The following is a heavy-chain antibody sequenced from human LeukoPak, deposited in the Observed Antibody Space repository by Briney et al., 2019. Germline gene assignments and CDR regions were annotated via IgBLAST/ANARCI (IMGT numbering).Heavy chain of an antibody. CDR1: GLTLDHYD. CDR3: AKVMGLRLGELSYPDY. J-gene: IGHJ4*02. D-gene: IGHD3-16*02. Sequence: GGSLRLFCTASGLTLDHYDMHGVRHAPGKALECVSHISGDGGSTHYADSVKGRFTISRDNNKNTLHLQMHSLRTEDTALYYCAKVMGLRLGELSYPDYWGQGTLVTVSS. V-gene: IGHV3-43*02. CDR2: ISGDGGST.